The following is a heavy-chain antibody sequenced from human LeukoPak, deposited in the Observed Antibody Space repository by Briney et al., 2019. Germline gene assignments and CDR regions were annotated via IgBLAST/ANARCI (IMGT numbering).Heavy chain of an antibody. CDR2: FNSDGRSA. D-gene: IGHD4-11*01. Sequence: GGSLRLSCAATGFTFSTYWMHWVRQAPGKGLVWVSRFNSDGRSAYYADSVKGRFTISRDNAKNTLYLQMNSLRAEDTAVYYCARDSPDYSIGYYYYGMDVWGQGTTVTVSS. CDR3: ARDSPDYSIGYYYYGMDV. V-gene: IGHV3-74*01. CDR1: GFTFSTYW. J-gene: IGHJ6*02.